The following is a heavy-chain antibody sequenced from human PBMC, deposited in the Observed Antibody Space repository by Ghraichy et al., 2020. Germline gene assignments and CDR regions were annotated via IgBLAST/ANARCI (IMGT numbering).Heavy chain of an antibody. J-gene: IGHJ6*01. Sequence: SVKVSCKASGYTFTDYFFHWVRQAPGQGLEWMGRINPNNGDTNYPQKFQGRVTMTRDTSISTAYMELSSLRSDDTAVYYCARADYGDNAMDVWGPRHHCHRLI. CDR2: INPNNGDT. CDR1: GYTFTDYF. CDR3: ARADYGDNAMDV. D-gene: IGHD4/OR15-4a*01. V-gene: IGHV1-2*06.